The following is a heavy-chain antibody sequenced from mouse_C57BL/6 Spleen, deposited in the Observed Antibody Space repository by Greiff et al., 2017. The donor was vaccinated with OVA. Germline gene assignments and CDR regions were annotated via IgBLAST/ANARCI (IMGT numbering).Heavy chain of an antibody. J-gene: IGHJ1*03. CDR3: AREALLRYFDV. CDR1: GFTFSSYT. V-gene: IGHV5-9*01. CDR2: ISGGGGNT. Sequence: EVQGVESGGGLVKPGGSLKLSCAASGFTFSSYTMSWVRQTPEKRLEWVATISGGGGNTYYPDSVKGRFTISRDNAKNTLYLQMSSLRSEDTALYYCAREALLRYFDVWGTGTTVTVSS. D-gene: IGHD2-3*01.